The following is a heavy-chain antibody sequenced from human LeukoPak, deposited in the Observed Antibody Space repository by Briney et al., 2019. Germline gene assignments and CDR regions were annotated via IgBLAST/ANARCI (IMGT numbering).Heavy chain of an antibody. CDR1: GYTFTSYY. Sequence: ASVKVSCKASGYTFTSYYMHWVRQAPGQGLEWMGIINPSGGRTYYAQKFQDRVTMTSDTSTSTVYMELSSLRSDDTAFYYCAREEESSSSKVGDALDIWGQGTMVTVSS. CDR2: INPSGGRT. CDR3: AREEESSSSKVGDALDI. V-gene: IGHV1-46*01. D-gene: IGHD6-6*01. J-gene: IGHJ3*02.